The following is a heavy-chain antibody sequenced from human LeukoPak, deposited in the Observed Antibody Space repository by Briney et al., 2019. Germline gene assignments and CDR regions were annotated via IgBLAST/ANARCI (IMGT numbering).Heavy chain of an antibody. J-gene: IGHJ5*02. CDR1: GGSISSSSYY. Sequence: SETLSLTCTVSGGSISSSSYYWGWIRQPPGKGLEWIGRIYTSGSTNYNPSLKSRVTMSVDTSKNQFSLKLSSVTAADPAVYYWARDPGWFDPWGQGTLVTVSS. V-gene: IGHV4-39*07. CDR3: ARDPGWFDP. CDR2: IYTSGST.